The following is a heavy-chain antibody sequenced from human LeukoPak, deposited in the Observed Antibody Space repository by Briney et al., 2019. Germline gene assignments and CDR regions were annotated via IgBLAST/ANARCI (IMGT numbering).Heavy chain of an antibody. Sequence: PGGSLRLSCAASGFTFSSYEMNWVRQARGRGLEWVSSISSSSSYIYYADSVKGRFTISRDNAKNSLYLQMNSLRAEDTAVYYCARDLNWNHKSPGWGQGTMVTVSS. J-gene: IGHJ3*01. D-gene: IGHD1-14*01. CDR2: ISSSSSYI. V-gene: IGHV3-21*01. CDR3: ARDLNWNHKSPG. CDR1: GFTFSSYE.